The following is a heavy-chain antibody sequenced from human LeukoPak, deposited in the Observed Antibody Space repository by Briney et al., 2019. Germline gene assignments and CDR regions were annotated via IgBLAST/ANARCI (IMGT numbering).Heavy chain of an antibody. CDR2: INHSGST. CDR3: ARRGYSYGSYYGMDV. J-gene: IGHJ6*02. D-gene: IGHD5-18*01. Sequence: SETLSLTCAVYGGSFSGYYGGWIRQPPGKGLEWIGEINHSGSTNYNPSLKSRVTISVDTSKNQFSLKLSSVTAADTAVYYCARRGYSYGSYYGMDVWGQGTTVTVSS. CDR1: GGSFSGYY. V-gene: IGHV4-34*01.